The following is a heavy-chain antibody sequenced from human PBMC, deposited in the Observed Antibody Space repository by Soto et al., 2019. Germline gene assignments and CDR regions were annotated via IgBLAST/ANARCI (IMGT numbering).Heavy chain of an antibody. Sequence: EVQLVESGGGLVKPGGSLRLSCAASGFTFSNYNMNWVRQAPGKGLEWVSSISSSSSYIYYADSVKGRFTISRDNAKNSLYLQMNSLRVEDTAVYYCARGSAEAGTAAIDHWGQGTLVTVSS. CDR2: ISSSSSYI. D-gene: IGHD6-19*01. V-gene: IGHV3-21*01. CDR1: GFTFSNYN. J-gene: IGHJ4*02. CDR3: ARGSAEAGTAAIDH.